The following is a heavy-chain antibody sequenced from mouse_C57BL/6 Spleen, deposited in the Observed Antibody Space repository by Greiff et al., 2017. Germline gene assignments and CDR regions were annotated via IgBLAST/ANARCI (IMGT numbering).Heavy chain of an antibody. CDR2: IDPNSGGT. CDR1: GYTFTSYW. V-gene: IGHV1-72*01. J-gene: IGHJ3*01. Sequence: QVQLKQPGAELVKPGASVKLSCKASGYTFTSYWMHWVKQRPGRGLEWIGRIDPNSGGTKYNEKFKSKATLTVDKPSSTAYMQLSSLTSEDSAVYYCARKGYIGAFAYWGQGTLVTVSA. D-gene: IGHD1-3*01. CDR3: ARKGYIGAFAY.